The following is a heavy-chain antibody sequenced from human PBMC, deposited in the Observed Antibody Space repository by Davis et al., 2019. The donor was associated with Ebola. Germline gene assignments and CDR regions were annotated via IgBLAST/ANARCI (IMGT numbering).Heavy chain of an antibody. CDR1: GYTFTHYG. D-gene: IGHD4-17*01. CDR3: ERDLTVSPPDY. CDR2: INPNSGGT. J-gene: IGHJ4*02. V-gene: IGHV1-18*04. Sequence: AASVKVSCKASGYTFTHYGITWVRQAPGQGLEWMGRINPNSGGTNYAQKLQGRVTMTTDTSTSTAYMELRSLRSDDTAVDYCERDLTVSPPDYWGQGTLVTVSS.